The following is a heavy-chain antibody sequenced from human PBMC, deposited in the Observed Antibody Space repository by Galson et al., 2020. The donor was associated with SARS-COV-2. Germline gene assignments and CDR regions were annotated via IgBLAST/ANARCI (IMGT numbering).Heavy chain of an antibody. Sequence: GGSLRLSCAVSGFTFSNYAMSWVRQAPGKGLEWVSGISASGVDTYYADSVKGRVTISRDNSKNILYLQMNSLRAGDTAIYYCARRGYNYDWGQGTPVTVSS. CDR3: ARRGYNYD. CDR2: ISASGVDT. V-gene: IGHV3-23*01. CDR1: GFTFSNYA. D-gene: IGHD5-18*01. J-gene: IGHJ4*02.